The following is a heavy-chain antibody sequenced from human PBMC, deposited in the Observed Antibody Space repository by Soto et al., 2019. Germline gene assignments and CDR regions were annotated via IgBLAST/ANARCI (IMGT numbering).Heavy chain of an antibody. J-gene: IGHJ6*02. CDR1: GASISSSDYY. V-gene: IGHV4-39*07. CDR2: IYGGST. Sequence: SETLSLTCSVSGASISSSDYYWGWIRQPPGQGLEWIGSIYGGSTYYNPSLKSRVTISVDKSKNQFSLKLSSVTAADTAVYYCARGAYGSGSWYYYYGMDVWGQGTTVS. CDR3: ARGAYGSGSWYYYYGMDV. D-gene: IGHD3-10*01.